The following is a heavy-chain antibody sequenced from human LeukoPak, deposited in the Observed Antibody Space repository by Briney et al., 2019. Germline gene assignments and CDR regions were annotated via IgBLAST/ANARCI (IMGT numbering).Heavy chain of an antibody. Sequence: GGSLRLSCAASGFTFSSYSMNWVRQAPGKGLEWVSSISSSSSYIYYADSVKGRFTISRDNAKNSLYLQMNSLRAEDTALYYCAKDSIEDIVVVPAADYYYYGMDVWGQGTTVTVSS. D-gene: IGHD2-2*01. CDR1: GFTFSSYS. J-gene: IGHJ6*02. V-gene: IGHV3-21*04. CDR3: AKDSIEDIVVVPAADYYYYGMDV. CDR2: ISSSSSYI.